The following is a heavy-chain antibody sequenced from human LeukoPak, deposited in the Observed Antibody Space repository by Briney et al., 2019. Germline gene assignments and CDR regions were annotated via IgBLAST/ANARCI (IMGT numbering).Heavy chain of an antibody. V-gene: IGHV3-21*01. J-gene: IGHJ4*02. D-gene: IGHD3-3*01. CDR2: ISSSSSYI. CDR1: GFTFSSYS. CDR3: ARPYDFWSGYYTGEGYFDY. Sequence: NPGGSLRLSCAASGFTFSSYSMNWVRQAPGKGLEWVSSISSSSSYIYYADSVKGRFTISRDNAKNSLYLQMNSLRAEDTAVYYCARPYDFWSGYYTGEGYFDYWGQGTLVTVSS.